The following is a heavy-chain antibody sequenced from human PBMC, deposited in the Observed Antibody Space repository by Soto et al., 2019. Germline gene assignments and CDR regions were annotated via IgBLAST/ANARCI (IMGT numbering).Heavy chain of an antibody. CDR3: ARRGRAD. D-gene: IGHD1-26*01. J-gene: IGHJ4*02. Sequence: QVQLQQWGAGLLKPSETLSLTCAVYGGSFSGYYWSWIRQPPGKGLEWIGEINHSGSTNYNPSLKXRGXISVDTSKNQFALKLSSVTAADTAVYYCARRGRADWGQGTLVTVSS. V-gene: IGHV4-34*01. CDR2: INHSGST. CDR1: GGSFSGYY.